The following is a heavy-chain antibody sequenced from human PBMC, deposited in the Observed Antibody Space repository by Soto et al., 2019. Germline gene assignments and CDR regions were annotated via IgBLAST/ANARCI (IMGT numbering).Heavy chain of an antibody. Sequence: ASVKVSCKASGYTFTSYGISWVRQAPGQGLEWMGWISAYNGNTNYAQKLQGRVTMTTDTSTSTAYMELRSLRSDDTAVYYCARLGITMVRDDAFDIWGQGTMVTVSS. D-gene: IGHD3-10*01. J-gene: IGHJ3*02. CDR1: GYTFTSYG. CDR3: ARLGITMVRDDAFDI. CDR2: ISAYNGNT. V-gene: IGHV1-18*01.